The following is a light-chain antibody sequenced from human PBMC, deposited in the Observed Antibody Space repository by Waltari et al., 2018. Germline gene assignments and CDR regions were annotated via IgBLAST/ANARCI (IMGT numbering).Light chain of an antibody. Sequence: EIVLTQSTATLSLSPGERATLPCPASQRVISLLALYQQKPGQAPRPLIYGTSNRATGSPARFSGSWSGTDFTITISSLEPEDFAGYYCQQRIQWPNSFGQGTKLEL. CDR2: GTS. CDR1: QRVISL. V-gene: IGKV3-11*01. J-gene: IGKJ2*03. CDR3: QQRIQWPNS.